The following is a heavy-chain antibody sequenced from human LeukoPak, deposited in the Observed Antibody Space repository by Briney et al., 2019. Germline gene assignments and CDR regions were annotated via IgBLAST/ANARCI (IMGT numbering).Heavy chain of an antibody. D-gene: IGHD3-22*01. J-gene: IGHJ4*02. CDR1: GITVSTNY. V-gene: IGHV3-53*01. CDR3: AKNYDSSGYYYFDY. CDR2: IYSGGGT. Sequence: GGSLRLSCAASGITVSTNYMSWVRQAPGKGLEWVSIIYSGGGTYYADSVKGRFTISRDNSKNTLYLQMNSLRAEDTAVYYCAKNYDSSGYYYFDYWGQGTLVTVSS.